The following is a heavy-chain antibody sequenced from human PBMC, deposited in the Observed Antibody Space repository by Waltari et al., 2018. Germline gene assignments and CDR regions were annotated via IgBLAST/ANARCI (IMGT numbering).Heavy chain of an antibody. CDR2: ISPGGGSK. CDR3: ARNGYSSSSGHYYYYYMDV. D-gene: IGHD6-6*01. V-gene: IGHV1-46*03. Sequence: QVQLVQSGAEVKKPGASVKVSCKASGYTFTSYYMHWVRQAPGQGLEWMGIISPGGGSKSYAQKFQGKGTMTRDTSTSTGYMELSSLGSEDTAVYYCARNGYSSSSGHYYYYYMDVLGKGTTVTVSS. CDR1: GYTFTSYY. J-gene: IGHJ6*03.